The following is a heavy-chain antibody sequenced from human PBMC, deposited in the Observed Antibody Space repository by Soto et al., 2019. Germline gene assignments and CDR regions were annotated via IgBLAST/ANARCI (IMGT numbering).Heavy chain of an antibody. J-gene: IGHJ5*02. Sequence: SETLSLTCTVSGGSISRYYWSWMRQPPGRGLEWIGYIYYSGSTNYNPSLKSRVTISVDTSKNQFSLKLSSVTAADTAVYYCARVRADYYDSSGPPGWFDPWGQGTLVTVSS. CDR2: IYYSGST. D-gene: IGHD3-22*01. CDR1: GGSISRYY. V-gene: IGHV4-59*01. CDR3: ARVRADYYDSSGPPGWFDP.